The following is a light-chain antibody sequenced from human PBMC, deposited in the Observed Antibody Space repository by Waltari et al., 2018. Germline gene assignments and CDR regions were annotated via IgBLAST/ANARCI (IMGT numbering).Light chain of an antibody. J-gene: IGKJ1*01. CDR1: QSVTTW. Sequence: DIQMTQSPSTLSASVGDSVNITCRASQSVTTWLAWHQQKPGKAPRLLIFQASRLETGVPSRFSGSGSGTEFTLTVSSLQPDDFATYYCQHYGTYWAFGQGTKVE. V-gene: IGKV1-5*03. CDR3: QHYGTYWA. CDR2: QAS.